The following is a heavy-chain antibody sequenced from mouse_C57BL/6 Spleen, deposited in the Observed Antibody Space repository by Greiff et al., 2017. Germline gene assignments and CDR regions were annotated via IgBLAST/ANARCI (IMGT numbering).Heavy chain of an antibody. V-gene: IGHV1-64*01. Sequence: QVQLQQPGAELVQPGASVTLSCKASGYTFTSYWLHWVKQRPGQGLEWIGMIHPNSGSSNYNEKLKSKATLTVDKSSRSAYSQLSRLTSEYSAVYYGARSGTVVYEYYFDDWGQGTTLTVAS. J-gene: IGHJ2*01. CDR3: ARSGTVVYEYYFDD. CDR1: GYTFTSYW. CDR2: IHPNSGSS. D-gene: IGHD1-1*01.